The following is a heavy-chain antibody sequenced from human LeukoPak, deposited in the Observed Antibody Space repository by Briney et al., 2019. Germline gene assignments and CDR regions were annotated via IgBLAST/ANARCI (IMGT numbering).Heavy chain of an antibody. CDR2: INYNGRT. V-gene: IGHV4-59*01. CDR1: GGSISTSY. Sequence: SESLSLTCTGSGGSISTSYWRWIRQSPGKRLEWIASINYNGRTKFNPSLQSRVTISLDTSNNHSSLQLRSVAAADTALYYCGRLLDYDNSGDPDTFDIWGQGTLVTVSS. D-gene: IGHD3-22*01. J-gene: IGHJ3*02. CDR3: GRLLDYDNSGDPDTFDI.